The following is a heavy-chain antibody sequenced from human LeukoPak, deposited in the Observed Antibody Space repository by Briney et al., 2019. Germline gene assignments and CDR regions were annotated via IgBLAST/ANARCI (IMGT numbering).Heavy chain of an antibody. D-gene: IGHD3-3*01. J-gene: IGHJ6*02. CDR1: GFTFSNYA. CDR2: ILYDGNNK. Sequence: GGSLRLSCAASGFTFSNYAMHWVRQAPGKGLEWVALILYDGNNKYYADSVKGRFTISRDNSKNTLFLQMNSLRAEDTAVYYCARDADYDFYGMDVWGQGTTVTVSS. CDR3: ARDADYDFYGMDV. V-gene: IGHV3-30*14.